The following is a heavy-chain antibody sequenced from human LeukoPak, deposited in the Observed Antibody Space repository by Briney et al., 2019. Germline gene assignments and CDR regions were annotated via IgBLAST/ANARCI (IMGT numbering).Heavy chain of an antibody. CDR2: IYYSGST. J-gene: IGHJ4*02. CDR1: GGSICSYY. D-gene: IGHD4-17*01. CDR3: ARLDYGDTNFDY. V-gene: IGHV4-59*08. Sequence: SETLSLTCTVSGGSICSYYWSWIRQPPGKGLEWIGYIYYSGSTNYNPSLKSRVTMSVDTANNQFSLKLSSVTAADTAVYYCARLDYGDTNFDYWGQGTLVTVSS.